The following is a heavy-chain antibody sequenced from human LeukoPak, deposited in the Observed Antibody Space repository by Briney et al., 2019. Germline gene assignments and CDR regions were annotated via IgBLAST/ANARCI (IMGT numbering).Heavy chain of an antibody. CDR1: AFTFSDHS. CDR3: ARVGGGNYHPLDY. D-gene: IGHD4-23*01. J-gene: IGHJ4*02. V-gene: IGHV3-30-3*01. Sequence: GGSLRLSCAASAFTFSDHSMHWVRQAPGKGLEWVAAIAYDASDKYYADSVKGRFTISRDNSKNTLYLQLSSLRVEDTAVYYCARVGGGNYHPLDYWGQGTLVTVSS. CDR2: IAYDASDK.